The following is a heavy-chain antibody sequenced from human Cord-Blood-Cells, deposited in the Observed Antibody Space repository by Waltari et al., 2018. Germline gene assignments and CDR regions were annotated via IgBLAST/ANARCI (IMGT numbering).Heavy chain of an antibody. D-gene: IGHD6-13*01. CDR2: IKQDGSEK. V-gene: IGHV3-7*01. J-gene: IGHJ4*02. CDR1: GFTFSSYW. Sequence: EVQLVESGGGLVQPGGSLRLSCAASGFTFSSYWMSWVRQAPGKGLEWVANIKQDGSEKYYVDSVKGRFTISRDNAKNALYLQMNSLRAEDTAVYYCARGEQQLAQDFDYWGQGTLVTVSS. CDR3: ARGEQQLAQDFDY.